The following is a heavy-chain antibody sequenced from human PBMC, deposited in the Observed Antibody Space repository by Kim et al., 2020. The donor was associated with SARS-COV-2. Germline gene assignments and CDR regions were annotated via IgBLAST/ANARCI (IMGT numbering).Heavy chain of an antibody. J-gene: IGHJ2*01. D-gene: IGHD3-3*01. CDR3: ARSSATAVGYWYFDL. CDR2: SNSSGSRI. CDR1: GFTLSSYW. Sequence: GGSLRLSCAASGFTLSSYWMHWVRQAPGKGLEWVSRSNSSGSRIIYADSVKGRFSISRDNAKNTLYLQMDSLRADDTAVYYCARSSATAVGYWYFDLWGRGTLVTVSS. V-gene: IGHV3-74*01.